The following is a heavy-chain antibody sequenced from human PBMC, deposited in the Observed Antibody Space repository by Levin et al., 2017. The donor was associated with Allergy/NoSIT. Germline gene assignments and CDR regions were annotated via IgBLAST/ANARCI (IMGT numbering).Heavy chain of an antibody. V-gene: IGHV1-69*04. D-gene: IGHD3-9*01. J-gene: IGHJ3*02. CDR3: ASGVIRYFDGGSAFDS. CDR2: IIPILGIA. CDR1: GGTFSSYA. Sequence: SVKVSCKASGGTFSSYAISWVRQAPGQGLEWMGRIIPILGIANYAQKFQGRVTITADKSTSTAYMELSSLRSEDTAVYYCASGVIRYFDGGSAFDSWGQGTMVTVSS.